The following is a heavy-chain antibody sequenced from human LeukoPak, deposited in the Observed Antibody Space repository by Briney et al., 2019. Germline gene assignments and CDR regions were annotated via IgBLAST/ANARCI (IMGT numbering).Heavy chain of an antibody. CDR1: GFTVSSSY. CDR3: ARGGMGIAAAGAYLDY. CDR2: MDSGGRT. V-gene: IGHV3-53*01. J-gene: IGHJ4*02. Sequence: GGSLRLSCAASGFTVSSSYMSWVRQAPGKGLECVSVMDSGGRTYYADSVKGRFTISRDNAKNSLYLQMNSLRAEDTAVYYCARGGMGIAAAGAYLDYWGQGTLVTVSS. D-gene: IGHD6-13*01.